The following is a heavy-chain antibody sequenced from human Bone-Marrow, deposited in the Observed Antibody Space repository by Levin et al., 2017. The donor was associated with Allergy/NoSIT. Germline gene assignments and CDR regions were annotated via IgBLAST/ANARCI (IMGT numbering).Heavy chain of an antibody. CDR3: ARRRTEVSPRGAFDV. Sequence: PSETLSLTCTISGGGLGHQYWNWVRLSPGKGLEWIGFLHYGTDMINPSFKSRATIFVGTSNNQFSLNVTSVTAADTGVYFCARRRTEVSPRGAFDVWGRGTIVTVSS. V-gene: IGHV4-59*11. CDR2: LHYGTD. CDR1: GGGLGHQY. J-gene: IGHJ3*01. D-gene: IGHD1-14*01.